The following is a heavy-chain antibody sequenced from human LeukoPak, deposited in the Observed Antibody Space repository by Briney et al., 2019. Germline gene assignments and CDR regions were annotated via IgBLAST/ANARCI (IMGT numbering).Heavy chain of an antibody. V-gene: IGHV3-23*01. D-gene: IGHD3-3*01. Sequence: GGSLRLSCAASGFTFSSYAMSWVRQAPGKGLEWVSAISGSGGSTYYADSVKGRFTISRDNSKNTLYLQMNSLRAEDTAVYYCAKDSYYDFWSGYYSYYYYYGMDVWSQGTTVTVSS. J-gene: IGHJ6*02. CDR2: ISGSGGST. CDR3: AKDSYYDFWSGYYSYYYYYGMDV. CDR1: GFTFSSYA.